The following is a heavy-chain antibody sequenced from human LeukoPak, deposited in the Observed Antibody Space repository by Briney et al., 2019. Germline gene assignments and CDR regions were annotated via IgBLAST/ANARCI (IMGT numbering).Heavy chain of an antibody. V-gene: IGHV4-39*01. Sequence: SETLSLTCTVSGGSISSSSYYWGWIRQPPGKGLEWIGSIYYSGSTYYNPSLKSRVTISVDTSKNQFSLKLSSVTAADTAVYYCARVQYYYDNSGRPYWYFDLWGRGTLVTVSS. D-gene: IGHD3-22*01. J-gene: IGHJ2*01. CDR3: ARVQYYYDNSGRPYWYFDL. CDR2: IYYSGST. CDR1: GGSISSSSYY.